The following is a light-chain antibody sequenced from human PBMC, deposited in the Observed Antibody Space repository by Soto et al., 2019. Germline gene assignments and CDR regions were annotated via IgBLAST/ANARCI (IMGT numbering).Light chain of an antibody. CDR2: GAS. Sequence: EIVFTQSPGTLSLSPGERATLSCRASQSVSSTYLAWYQQKPGQAPRLLIYGASSRATGIPDRFSCSGSGTDFTLTISRXDPEDFAVYYCQHYGSSSWTFGQGTKVDIK. V-gene: IGKV3-20*01. CDR3: QHYGSSSWT. CDR1: QSVSSTY. J-gene: IGKJ1*01.